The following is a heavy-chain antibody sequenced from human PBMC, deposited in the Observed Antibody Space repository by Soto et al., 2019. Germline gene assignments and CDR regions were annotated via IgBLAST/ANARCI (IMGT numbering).Heavy chain of an antibody. V-gene: IGHV4-34*01. CDR1: GGSFSGYY. CDR3: ASPRWNYIY. J-gene: IGHJ4*02. Sequence: QVQLQQWGAGLLKPSETLSLTCAVSGGSFSGYYWSWIRQPPGKGLEWIGEMNDSGSTKYNASLESRVAMSVDTSKGTFSLTLTSVTAADTAVYYCASPRWNYIYWGQGTLVAVSS. D-gene: IGHD1-7*01. CDR2: MNDSGST.